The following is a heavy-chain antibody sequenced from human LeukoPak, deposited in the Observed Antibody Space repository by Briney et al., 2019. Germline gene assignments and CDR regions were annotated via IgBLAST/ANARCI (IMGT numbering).Heavy chain of an antibody. CDR1: GGSISSGTYY. Sequence: SETPSPTCTVSGGSISSGTYYWSWIRQPAGKGLEWIGRIYTSGSTNYNPSLKSRVTISVDTSKNQFSLKLSSVTAADTAVYYCARGHIGPWGQGTLVTVSS. CDR3: ARGHIGP. V-gene: IGHV4-61*02. J-gene: IGHJ5*02. CDR2: IYTSGST. D-gene: IGHD2-21*01.